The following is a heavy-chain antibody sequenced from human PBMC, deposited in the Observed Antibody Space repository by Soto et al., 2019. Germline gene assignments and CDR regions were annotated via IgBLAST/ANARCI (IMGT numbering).Heavy chain of an antibody. J-gene: IGHJ4*02. CDR1: GFSFTGYT. CDR3: ARVRTGYYLDY. V-gene: IGHV3-48*02. CDR2: MSAGGGTI. D-gene: IGHD3-9*01. Sequence: QPGGSLRLSCVASGFSFTGYTMTWVRQAPGKGLEWVSHMSAGGGTIYYADSVKGRFTISRENAENSVSLQMNSLRDEDTAVYYCARVRTGYYLDYWGQGTLVTVSS.